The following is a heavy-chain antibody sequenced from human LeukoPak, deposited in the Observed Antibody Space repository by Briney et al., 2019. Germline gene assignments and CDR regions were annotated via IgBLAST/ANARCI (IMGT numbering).Heavy chain of an antibody. D-gene: IGHD4-23*01. V-gene: IGHV3-48*03. CDR2: ISSSGSTI. CDR1: GFTFSSYE. CDR3: ARDYGGSSPFDY. J-gene: IGHJ4*02. Sequence: GGSLRLSCAASGFTFSSYEMNWVRQAPGKGLEWVSYISSSGSTIYYADSVKGRFTISRDNAKNSLYLQMNSLRAEDTAVYYCARDYGGSSPFDYWGQGTLVTVSS.